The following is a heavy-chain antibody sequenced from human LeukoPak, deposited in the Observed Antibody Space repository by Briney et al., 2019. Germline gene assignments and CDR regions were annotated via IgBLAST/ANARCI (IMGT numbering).Heavy chain of an antibody. D-gene: IGHD3-3*01. Sequence: SETLSLTCTVSGGSISSSSYYWGWIRQPPGKGLEWIGSIYYSGSTYYNPSLKSRVTISVDTSKNQFSLKLSSVTAADTAVYYCATTCYDFWSGTRYFDYWGQGTLVTVSS. V-gene: IGHV4-39*07. J-gene: IGHJ4*02. CDR3: ATTCYDFWSGTRYFDY. CDR1: GGSISSSSYY. CDR2: IYYSGST.